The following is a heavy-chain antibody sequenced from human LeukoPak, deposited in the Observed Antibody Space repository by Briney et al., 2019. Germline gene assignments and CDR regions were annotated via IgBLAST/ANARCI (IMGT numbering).Heavy chain of an antibody. CDR3: ARAYWYDSSGYYYYFDY. V-gene: IGHV5-51*01. CDR1: GYSFTSYW. D-gene: IGHD3-22*01. Sequence: GESLKISCKGSGYSFTSYWIGWVRQMPGKGLECMGIIYPGDSDTRYSPSFQRQVTISADKSISTAYLQWSSLKASDTAMYYCARAYWYDSSGYYYYFDYWGQGTLVTVSS. CDR2: IYPGDSDT. J-gene: IGHJ4*02.